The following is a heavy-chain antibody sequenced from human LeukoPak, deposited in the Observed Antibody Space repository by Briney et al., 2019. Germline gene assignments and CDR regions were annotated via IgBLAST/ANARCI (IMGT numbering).Heavy chain of an antibody. D-gene: IGHD3-22*01. CDR3: ARDDSSGYYFDY. J-gene: IGHJ4*02. Sequence: PGGSLRLSCAASGFTFSSHNMNWVRQAPGKGLEWVSYISSSSTVIYYADSVKGRFTVSRDNAKNSLYLQMNSPRDEDTAVFYCARDDSSGYYFDYWGQGTLVTVSS. CDR1: GFTFSSHN. V-gene: IGHV3-48*02. CDR2: ISSSSTVI.